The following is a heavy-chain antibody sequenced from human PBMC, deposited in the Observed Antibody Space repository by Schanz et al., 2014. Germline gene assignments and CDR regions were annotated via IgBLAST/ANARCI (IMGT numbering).Heavy chain of an antibody. CDR3: ATCSGGTCHAKPVLDN. J-gene: IGHJ4*02. V-gene: IGHV1-69*10. D-gene: IGHD2-15*01. CDR1: GYFFSSYG. CDR2: ISPLLGVA. Sequence: QVQLVQSEAAVKKPGASVKVSCKASGYFFSSYGISWVRQAPGQGLEWMGWISPLLGVANYAQEFQGRLTITADTSTSTAYMELSSLRSEDTAVYYCATCSGGTCHAKPVLDNWGQGTLVTVSS.